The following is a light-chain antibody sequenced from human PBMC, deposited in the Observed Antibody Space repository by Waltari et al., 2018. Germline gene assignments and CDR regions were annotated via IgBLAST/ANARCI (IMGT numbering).Light chain of an antibody. CDR2: DAS. CDR1: QKISSY. V-gene: IGKV1-39*01. J-gene: IGKJ1*01. Sequence: DIQMTQSPSSLSASVEDRVTITCLAGQKISSYLTWYQQTPGTAPRLLSYDASRLQSGVPSRFSGSGSGTDFTLTIRSLQPEDFGTYYCQQTYTTPRTFGQGTKVETK. CDR3: QQTYTTPRT.